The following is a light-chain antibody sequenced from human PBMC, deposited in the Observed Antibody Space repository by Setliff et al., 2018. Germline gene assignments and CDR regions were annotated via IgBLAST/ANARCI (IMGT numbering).Light chain of an antibody. CDR1: NSAIGTYDL. CDR2: EVN. J-gene: IGLJ3*02. CDR3: CSFAETNILV. Sequence: QSALARPASVSGSPGQSITISCTGTNSAIGTYDLVSWYQHHPGKAPKLIIYEVNKRPSGISDRFSGSKSGNTASLTISGLQAADEADYHCCSFAETNILVFGGGTKVTVL. V-gene: IGLV2-23*02.